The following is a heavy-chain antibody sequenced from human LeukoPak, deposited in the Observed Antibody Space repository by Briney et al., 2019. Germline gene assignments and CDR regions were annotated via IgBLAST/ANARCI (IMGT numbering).Heavy chain of an antibody. J-gene: IGHJ4*02. D-gene: IGHD5-12*01. CDR1: GFTFSSYS. CDR3: ARAQSRYSGYDSFPFDS. V-gene: IGHV3-21*04. Sequence: PGGSLRLSCAASGFTFSSYSMNWVRQAPGKGLEWVSSISSSSSYIYYADSVKGRFTISRDRSKNTLYLQMNSLRAEDTAVYYCARAQSRYSGYDSFPFDSWGQGTLVTVSS. CDR2: ISSSSSYI.